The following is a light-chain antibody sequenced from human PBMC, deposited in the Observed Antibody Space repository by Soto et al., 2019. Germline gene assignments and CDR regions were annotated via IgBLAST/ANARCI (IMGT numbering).Light chain of an antibody. CDR1: RSDCGGYNY. CDR2: EVS. J-gene: IGLJ2*01. Sequence: QSALTQPPSASGSPGQSVNISCSKTRSDCGGYNYVSWYQQHPGKAPKLMIYEVSKRPSGVPDRFSGSKSGNTASLTVSGLQAEDEADYYCSSYAGSNNFVVFGGGTKLTVL. V-gene: IGLV2-8*01. CDR3: SSYAGSNNFVV.